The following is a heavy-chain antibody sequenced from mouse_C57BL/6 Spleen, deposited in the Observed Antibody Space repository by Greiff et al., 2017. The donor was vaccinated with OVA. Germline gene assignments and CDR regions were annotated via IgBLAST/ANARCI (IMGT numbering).Heavy chain of an antibody. Sequence: QVQLQQSGAELVRPGASVKLSCKASGYTFTDYYINWVKQRPGQGLEWIARIYPGSGTTYYNEKFKGKATLTAEKSSSTAYMQLSSLTSEDSAVYFCARDYYGPPYYAMDYWGQGTSVTVSS. J-gene: IGHJ4*01. V-gene: IGHV1-76*01. CDR2: IYPGSGTT. CDR1: GYTFTDYY. CDR3: ARDYYGPPYYAMDY. D-gene: IGHD1-1*01.